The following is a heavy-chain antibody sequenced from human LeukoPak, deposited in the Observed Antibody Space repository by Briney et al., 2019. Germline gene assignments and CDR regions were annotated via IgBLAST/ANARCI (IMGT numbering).Heavy chain of an antibody. CDR3: AKGKTSGWDQDAFDI. Sequence: GGSLRLSCAAAGFTFSSYPMSWVRQAPGKGLEWVSRIIATGGSTYYADSVKGRFAISRDNSKNTLYLQLNSLGVEDTAVYYCAKGKTSGWDQDAFDIWGQGTMVTVSS. D-gene: IGHD6-19*01. CDR2: IIATGGST. CDR1: GFTFSSYP. V-gene: IGHV3-23*01. J-gene: IGHJ3*02.